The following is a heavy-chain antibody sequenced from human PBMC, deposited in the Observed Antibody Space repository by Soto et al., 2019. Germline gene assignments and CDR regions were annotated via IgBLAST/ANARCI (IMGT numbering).Heavy chain of an antibody. D-gene: IGHD4-17*01. CDR2: FDPEDGET. CDR1: GYTLTELS. Sequence: ASVKVSCKVSGYTLTELSMHWVRQAPGKGLEWMGGFDPEDGETIYAQKFQGRVTMTEDTSTDTAYMELSSLRSGDTAVYYCATASGDYPNGAFDIWGQGTMVTGSS. J-gene: IGHJ3*02. V-gene: IGHV1-24*01. CDR3: ATASGDYPNGAFDI.